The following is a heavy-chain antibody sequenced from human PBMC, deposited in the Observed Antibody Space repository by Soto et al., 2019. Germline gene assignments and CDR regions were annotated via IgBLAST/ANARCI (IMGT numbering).Heavy chain of an antibody. D-gene: IGHD1-26*01. V-gene: IGHV1-8*01. Sequence: VQPRSKASVNTFSDYDINWVRQATGQEHEWMGWMNPNTGYTGYAEKFQGRVTMTRDNSINTAYMELSSLRSEDAAVDYCARGLQRIMLVGDVIIVGAVVPW. J-gene: IGHJ5*02. CDR3: ARGLQRIMLVGDVIIVGAVVP. CDR2: MNPNTGYT. CDR1: VNTFSDYD.